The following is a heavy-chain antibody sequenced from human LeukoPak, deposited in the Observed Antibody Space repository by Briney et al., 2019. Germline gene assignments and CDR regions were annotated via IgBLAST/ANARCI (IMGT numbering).Heavy chain of an antibody. V-gene: IGHV3-9*01. J-gene: IGHJ4*02. CDR3: AKGDLSSSWGPDFDY. CDR2: ISWNSGSI. Sequence: PGGSLRLSCAAPGFTFDDYAMHWVRQAPGKGLEWVSGISWNSGSIGYADSVKGRFTISRDNAKNSLYLQMNSLRAEDTALYYCAKGDLSSSWGPDFDYWGQGTLVTVSS. CDR1: GFTFDDYA. D-gene: IGHD6-13*01.